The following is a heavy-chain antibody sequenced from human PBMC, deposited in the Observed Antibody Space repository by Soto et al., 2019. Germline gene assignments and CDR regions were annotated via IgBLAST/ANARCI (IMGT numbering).Heavy chain of an antibody. CDR3: AADYVEISSGVG. V-gene: IGHV1-58*02. J-gene: IGHJ4*02. Sequence: QMQLVQSGPEVKKPGTSVKVSCKASGFTFTSSLTQWVRQARGKRLEWIGWIVVGSGITNYAQNFQERVIITRDMSTSTAYMELSSLRSEDTAVYYCAADYVEISSGVGWGQGTLVTVSS. D-gene: IGHD5-12*01. CDR1: GFTFTSSL. CDR2: IVVGSGIT.